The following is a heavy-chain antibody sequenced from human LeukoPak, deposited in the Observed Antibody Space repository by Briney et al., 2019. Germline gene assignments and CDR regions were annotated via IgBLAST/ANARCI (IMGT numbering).Heavy chain of an antibody. J-gene: IGHJ3*02. V-gene: IGHV4-61*02. CDR3: ARGPYSYDSSGAFDI. D-gene: IGHD3-22*01. CDR2: ISSSGST. CDR1: GDSISSGDYY. Sequence: PSQTLSLTCTVSGDSISSGDYYWSWIRQPAGKGLEWIGRISSSGSTNYNPSLKSRVTISVDTSKNQFSLKLSSVTAANTAVYFCARGPYSYDSSGAFDIWGQGTMVTVSS.